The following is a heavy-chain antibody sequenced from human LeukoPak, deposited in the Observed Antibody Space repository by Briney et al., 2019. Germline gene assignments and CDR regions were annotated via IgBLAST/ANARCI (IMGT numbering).Heavy chain of an antibody. Sequence: ASVTVSCKASGYTFTGYYMHWVRQAPGQGLEWMGWINPNSGGTNYAQKFQGRVTMTRDTSISTAYMELSRLRSDDTAVYYCARVFLGGYSYGFFNYYYGMDVWGQGTTVTVSS. D-gene: IGHD5-18*01. V-gene: IGHV1-2*02. J-gene: IGHJ6*02. CDR3: ARVFLGGYSYGFFNYYYGMDV. CDR2: INPNSGGT. CDR1: GYTFTGYY.